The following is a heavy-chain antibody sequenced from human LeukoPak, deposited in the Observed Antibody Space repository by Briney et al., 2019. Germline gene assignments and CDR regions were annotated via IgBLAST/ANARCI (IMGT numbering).Heavy chain of an antibody. Sequence: ASVKVSCKASGYTFTSYGISWVRQAPGQGLEWMGWISAYNGNTNYAQKLQGRVIMTTDTSTSTAYMELRSLRSDDTAVYYCARDYYGSGSYYNDPFDYWGQGTLVTVSS. CDR3: ARDYYGSGSYYNDPFDY. V-gene: IGHV1-18*01. J-gene: IGHJ4*02. CDR1: GYTFTSYG. D-gene: IGHD3-10*01. CDR2: ISAYNGNT.